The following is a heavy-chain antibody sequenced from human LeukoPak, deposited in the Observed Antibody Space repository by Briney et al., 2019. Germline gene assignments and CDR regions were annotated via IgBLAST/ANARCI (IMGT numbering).Heavy chain of an antibody. CDR1: GGSFSGYY. CDR2: INHSGST. Sequence: SSETLSLTCAVYGGSFSGYYWSWIRQPPGKGLEWIGEINHSGSTNYNPSLKSRVTISVDTSKNQFSLKLSSVTAADTAVYYCARDITGSSGWYSAFDIWGQGTMVTVPS. CDR3: ARDITGSSGWYSAFDI. D-gene: IGHD6-19*01. V-gene: IGHV4-34*01. J-gene: IGHJ3*02.